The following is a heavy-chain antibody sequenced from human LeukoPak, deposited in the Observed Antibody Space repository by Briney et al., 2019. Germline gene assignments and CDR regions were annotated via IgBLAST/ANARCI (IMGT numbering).Heavy chain of an antibody. CDR1: GFTFSSYA. D-gene: IGHD2-8*01. J-gene: IGHJ4*02. CDR3: AKKLGYCTNGVCYIGGLDY. V-gene: IGHV3-23*01. CDR2: ISGSGGST. Sequence: GGSLRLSCAASGFTFSSYAMSWVRQAPGKGLEWVSAISGSGGSTYYADSVKGRLTISRDNSKNTLYLQMNSLRAEDTAVYYCAKKLGYCTNGVCYIGGLDYWGQGTLVTVSS.